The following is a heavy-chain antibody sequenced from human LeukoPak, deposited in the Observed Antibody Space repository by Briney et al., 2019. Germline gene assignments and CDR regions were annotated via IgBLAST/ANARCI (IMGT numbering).Heavy chain of an antibody. CDR1: GGSFSGYY. D-gene: IGHD3-16*01. CDR2: INHSGST. Sequence: PSETLSLTCAVYGGSFSGYYWSWIRQPPGKGQEWIGEINHSGSTNYNPSLKSRVTISVDTSKNQFSLKLSSVTAADTAVYYCARSGGLQNFDYWGQGTLVTVSS. V-gene: IGHV4-34*01. CDR3: ARSGGLQNFDY. J-gene: IGHJ4*02.